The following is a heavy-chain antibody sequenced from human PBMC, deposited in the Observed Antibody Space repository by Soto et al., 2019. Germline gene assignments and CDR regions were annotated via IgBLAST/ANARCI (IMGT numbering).Heavy chain of an antibody. CDR1: GGSITSHY. J-gene: IGHJ6*02. CDR2: IHHSGST. D-gene: IGHD3-10*01. V-gene: IGHV4-59*08. CDR3: ARQGFGQLHGLVDV. Sequence: QVQLQESGPGLVKPSETLSLTCSVSGGSITSHYCSWFRQAPGKGLEWIGYIHHSGSTSYNPSLKSRVTMSVDTSKNQFSLKVSSVTAADTALYYCARQGFGQLHGLVDVWGPGTTVTVYS.